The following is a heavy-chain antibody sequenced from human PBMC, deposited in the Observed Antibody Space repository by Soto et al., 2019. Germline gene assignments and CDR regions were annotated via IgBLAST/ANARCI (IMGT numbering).Heavy chain of an antibody. J-gene: IGHJ4*02. V-gene: IGHV4-30-2*01. Sequence: SETLSLTCTGSGGSIRPGAYSGSWLRQQPEKGLEWIGYIYHTGSTYYNPSLKSRVTISVDRSKNQFSLKLSSVTAADTGVDYCGRVPDYCGQGTLVTVSS. CDR3: GRVPDY. CDR1: GGSIRPGAYS. CDR2: IYHTGST.